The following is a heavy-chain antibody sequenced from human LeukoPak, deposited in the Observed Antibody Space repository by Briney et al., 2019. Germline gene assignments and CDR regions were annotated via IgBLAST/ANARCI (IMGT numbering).Heavy chain of an antibody. CDR1: GGSISSYY. V-gene: IGHV4-4*07. CDR3: ARTARVATMRGYFDY. D-gene: IGHD5-24*01. CDR2: IYTSGST. J-gene: IGHJ4*02. Sequence: SETLSLTCTVSGGSISSYYWSWIRQPAGKGLEWIGRIYTSGSTNYNPSLKSRVTMSVDTSKNQFSLKLSSVTAADTAVYYCARTARVATMRGYFDYWGQGTLVTVSS.